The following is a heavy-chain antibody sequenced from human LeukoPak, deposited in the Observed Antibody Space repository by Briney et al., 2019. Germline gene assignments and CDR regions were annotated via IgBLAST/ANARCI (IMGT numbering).Heavy chain of an antibody. CDR2: TRNKANSYST. J-gene: IGHJ4*02. Sequence: GGSLRLSCAASGFTFSDHYIGWVRQAPGKGLEWVGRTRNKANSYSTEYAASVKGRFTISRDDSKNSLYLQMNSLKTEDTAVYFCARIQTGATQGKDYWGQGTLVTVSS. CDR1: GFTFSDHY. V-gene: IGHV3-72*01. CDR3: ARIQTGATQGKDY. D-gene: IGHD1-7*01.